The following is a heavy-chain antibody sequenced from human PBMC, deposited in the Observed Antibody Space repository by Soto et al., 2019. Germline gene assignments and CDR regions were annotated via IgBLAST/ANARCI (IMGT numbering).Heavy chain of an antibody. D-gene: IGHD3-3*01. CDR1: GFTFSGSA. CDR2: IRSKANSYAT. Sequence: GGSLSLSCAASGFTFSGSAMHWVSQASGKGLEWVGRIRSKANSYATAYAASVKGRFTISRDDSKNTAYLQMNSLKTEDTAVYYCTRHALRWSGYYTTGYYGMDVWGQGTTDTVSS. J-gene: IGHJ6*02. CDR3: TRHALRWSGYYTTGYYGMDV. V-gene: IGHV3-73*01.